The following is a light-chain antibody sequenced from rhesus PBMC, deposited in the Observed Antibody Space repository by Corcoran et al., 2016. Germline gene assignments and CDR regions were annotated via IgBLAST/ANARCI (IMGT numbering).Light chain of an antibody. CDR3: QHGYGNPWT. Sequence: DIQMTQSPSSLSASVGDRVTITCRASENVNNYLNWYQQKPGKAPKLLIYKASILQSGAPSRFSGTGSGTYYTFTISSLQPEDGATYYCQHGYGNPWTFGQGTKVEIK. CDR2: KAS. J-gene: IGKJ1*01. CDR1: ENVNNY. V-gene: IGKV1-74*01.